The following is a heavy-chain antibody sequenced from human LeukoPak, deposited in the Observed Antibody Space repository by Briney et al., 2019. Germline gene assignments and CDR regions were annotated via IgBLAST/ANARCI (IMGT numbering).Heavy chain of an antibody. V-gene: IGHV3-74*01. Sequence: GGSLRLSCAASGFSFSSNWMYWVRQAPGKGLVWVSRISIDGGDTVYADSVKGRFTVSRDNAKDTLYLQMNSLRVEDTAVYYCARGPYYGAGSFDYWGQGTLVTVSS. CDR1: GFSFSSNW. D-gene: IGHD3-10*01. CDR2: ISIDGGDT. J-gene: IGHJ4*02. CDR3: ARGPYYGAGSFDY.